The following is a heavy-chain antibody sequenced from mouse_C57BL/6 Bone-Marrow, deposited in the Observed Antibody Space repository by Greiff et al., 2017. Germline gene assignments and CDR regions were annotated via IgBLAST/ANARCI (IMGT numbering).Heavy chain of an antibody. CDR1: GYTFTSYG. CDR3: AVRQLRLPFAY. D-gene: IGHD3-2*02. CDR2: IYPRSGNT. V-gene: IGHV1-81*01. Sequence: QVQLKESGAELARPGASVKLSCKASGYTFTSYGISWVKQRTGQGLEWIGEIYPRSGNTYYNEKFKGKATLTADKSSSTAYMELRSLTPEYSAVSVGAVRQLRLPFAYWGQGTRVTVSA. J-gene: IGHJ3*01.